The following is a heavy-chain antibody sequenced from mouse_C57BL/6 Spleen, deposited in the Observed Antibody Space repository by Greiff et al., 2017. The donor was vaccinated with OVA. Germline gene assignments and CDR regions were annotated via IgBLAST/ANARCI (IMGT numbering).Heavy chain of an antibody. CDR3: AEGYGGAWFAY. D-gene: IGHD3-1*01. J-gene: IGHJ3*01. CDR1: GFNIKDYY. CDR2: IDPEDGET. Sequence: EVKLMESGAELVKPGASVKLSCTASGFNIKDYYMHWVKQRTEQGLEWIGRIDPEDGETKYAPKFQGKATITADTSSNTAYLQLSSLTSEDTAVYYCAEGYGGAWFAYWGQGTLVTVSA. V-gene: IGHV14-2*01.